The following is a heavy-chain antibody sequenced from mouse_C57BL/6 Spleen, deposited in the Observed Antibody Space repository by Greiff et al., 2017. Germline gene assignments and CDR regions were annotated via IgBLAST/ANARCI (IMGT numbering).Heavy chain of an antibody. CDR1: GYTFTSYW. J-gene: IGHJ1*03. CDR3: ARELRGGWYFDV. Sequence: QVQLQQSGAELVRPGSSVKLSCKASGYTFTSYWMHWVKQRPIQGLEWVGNIDPSDSETHYNQKFKDKATLTVDKSSSTAYMQLSSLTSEDSVVYYCARELRGGWYFDVWGTGTTVTVSS. D-gene: IGHD2-4*01. V-gene: IGHV1-52*01. CDR2: IDPSDSET.